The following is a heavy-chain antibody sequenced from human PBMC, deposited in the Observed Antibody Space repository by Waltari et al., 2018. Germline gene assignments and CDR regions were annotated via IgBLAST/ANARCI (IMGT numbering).Heavy chain of an antibody. Sequence: EVQLVESGGDLVQPGGSLRLSCAASGFTFSTFWVHWVRQVPGKGLVGVARVQRDVRATSYADSVNGRFTISGGDAKNTVYLQMSSMRAEDTAVYHCASDVHSGRYGWFDPWGQGALVTVAS. CDR3: ASDVHSGRYGWFDP. V-gene: IGHV3-74*01. CDR1: GFTFSTFW. CDR2: VQRDVRAT. J-gene: IGHJ5*02. D-gene: IGHD1-26*01.